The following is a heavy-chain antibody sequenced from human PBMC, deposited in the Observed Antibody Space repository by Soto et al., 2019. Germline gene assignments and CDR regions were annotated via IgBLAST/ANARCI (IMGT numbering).Heavy chain of an antibody. CDR3: AWMQTYFDFWSGYSY. J-gene: IGHJ4*02. CDR2: IVPILGIA. D-gene: IGHD3-3*01. V-gene: IGHV1-69*02. Sequence: VQLVQSGAEVKKPGSSVKVSCRTSGGTFTSYTIGWVRQAPGQGLEWMGRIVPILGIASYAQKFQGRVTITADKSTSTAYMELSSLTSEDTAVYYCAWMQTYFDFWSGYSYWGPGTLVTVSS. CDR1: GGTFTSYT.